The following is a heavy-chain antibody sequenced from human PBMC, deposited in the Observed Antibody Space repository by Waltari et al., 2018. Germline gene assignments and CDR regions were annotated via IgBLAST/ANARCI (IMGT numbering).Heavy chain of an antibody. V-gene: IGHV4-59*11. CDR1: GGSIRSPY. CDR3: ARLTRGSGFFQ. J-gene: IGHJ4*02. D-gene: IGHD6-19*01. CDR2: IYYSGST. Sequence: QVQLQASGPVLVKPSETLSLPCTVSGGSIRSPYWRWIRQPPGKGLEWIGYIYYSGSTNYNPSLKSRVTISVDTSKNQFSLKLSSVTAADTAVYYCARLTRGSGFFQWGQGTLVTVSS.